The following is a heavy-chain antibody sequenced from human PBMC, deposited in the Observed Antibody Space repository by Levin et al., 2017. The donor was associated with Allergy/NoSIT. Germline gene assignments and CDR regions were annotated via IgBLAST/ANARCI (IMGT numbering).Heavy chain of an antibody. Sequence: GGSLRLSCAASGFTFSSYAMSWVRQAPGKGLEWVSTISGSGASTYYADSVKGRFTISRDNSKNTLYVQMNSLRAEDTAVYYCALTSPGLRYAFDVWGQGTMVTVSS. V-gene: IGHV3-23*01. D-gene: IGHD4-17*01. CDR2: ISGSGAST. CDR3: ALTSPGLRYAFDV. CDR1: GFTFSSYA. J-gene: IGHJ3*01.